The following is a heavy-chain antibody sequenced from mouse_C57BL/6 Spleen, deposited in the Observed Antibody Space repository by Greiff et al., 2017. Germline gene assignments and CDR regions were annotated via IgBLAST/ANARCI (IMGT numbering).Heavy chain of an antibody. CDR3: AIHGVVTSDY. CDR1: GYAFTNYL. J-gene: IGHJ2*01. Sequence: VQLQQSGAELVRPGTSVKVSCKASGYAFTNYLIEWVKQRPGQGLEWIGVINPGSGGTNYNEKFKGKATLTADKSSSTAYMQLSSLTSEDSAVYFCAIHGVVTSDYWGQGTTLTVSS. V-gene: IGHV1-54*01. D-gene: IGHD2-5*01. CDR2: INPGSGGT.